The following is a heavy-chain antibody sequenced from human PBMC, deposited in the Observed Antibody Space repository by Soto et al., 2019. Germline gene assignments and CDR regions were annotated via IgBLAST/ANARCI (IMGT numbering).Heavy chain of an antibody. Sequence: QVLLQESGPGLVKPSETLSLTCTVSGATITSYFLNWIRQAPGKGLEWIGYMYFNESTNYNPSHESRVMMSLDTFKSLFSPKLNSVIAADTAIYYCARDHKEAFDIWGQGTLVTVSS. J-gene: IGHJ3*02. CDR2: MYFNEST. V-gene: IGHV4-59*01. CDR3: ARDHKEAFDI. CDR1: GATITSYF.